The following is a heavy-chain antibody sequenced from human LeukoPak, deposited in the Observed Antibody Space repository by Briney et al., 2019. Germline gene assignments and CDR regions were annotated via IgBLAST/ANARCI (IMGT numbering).Heavy chain of an antibody. V-gene: IGHV4-59*01. CDR2: IYYSGST. J-gene: IGHJ4*02. CDR3: AGGYYYNSSGYYDY. Sequence: SETLSLTCTVSGGSISSYYWSWIRQPPGKGLEWIGYIYYSGSTNYNPSLKSRVTISVDTSKNQFSLKLSSVTAADTAVYYCAGGYYYNSSGYYDYWGQGTLVTVSS. CDR1: GGSISSYY. D-gene: IGHD3-22*01.